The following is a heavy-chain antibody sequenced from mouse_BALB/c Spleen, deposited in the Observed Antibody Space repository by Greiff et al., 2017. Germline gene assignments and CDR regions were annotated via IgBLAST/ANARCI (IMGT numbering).Heavy chain of an antibody. CDR2: INSNGGST. J-gene: IGHJ3*01. CDR1: GFTFSSYY. CDR3: ARFYYGNYPFAY. Sequence: EVKVVESGGGLVKLGGSLKLSCAASGFTFSSYYMSWVRQTPEKRLELVAAINSNGGSTYYPDTVKGRFTISRDNAKNTLYLQMSSLKSEDTALYYCARFYYGNYPFAYWGQGTLVTVSA. V-gene: IGHV5-6-2*01. D-gene: IGHD2-1*01.